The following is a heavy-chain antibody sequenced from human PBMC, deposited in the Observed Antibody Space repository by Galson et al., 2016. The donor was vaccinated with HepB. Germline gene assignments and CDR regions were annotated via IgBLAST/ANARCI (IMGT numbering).Heavy chain of an antibody. CDR2: IXYDGSNK. CDR1: GXXFNXXX. J-gene: IGHJ4*02. CDR3: AKGDGGSYPLPAH. D-gene: IGHD1-26*01. Sequence: SLRLXCAASGXXFNXXXMHXXXQAXXKGXXXVAXIXYDGSNKYYAXSVKGRFTISRDNSKNTLYLQMNSLRAEDTAVYFXAKGDGGSYPLPAHWGQGTXVT. V-gene: IGHV3-30*18.